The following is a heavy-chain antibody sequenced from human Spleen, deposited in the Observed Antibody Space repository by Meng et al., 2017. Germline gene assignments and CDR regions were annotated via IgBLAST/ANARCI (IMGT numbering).Heavy chain of an antibody. CDR2: IYYSGTT. D-gene: IGHD4-17*01. CDR3: ARGVYGGSYGDYFDY. V-gene: IGHV4-59*01. Sequence: QVQLQESGPGLVKPSETLSLTCTVSGGSISIYYWSWIRQPPGKGLEWIGYIYYSGTTNYNPSLKSRVTISLDTSKNQFSLKLTSVIAADTAVYYCARGVYGGSYGDYFDYWGQGTLVTVSS. CDR1: GGSISIYY. J-gene: IGHJ4*02.